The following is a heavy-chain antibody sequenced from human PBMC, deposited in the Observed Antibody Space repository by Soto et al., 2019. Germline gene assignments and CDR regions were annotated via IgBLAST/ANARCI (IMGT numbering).Heavy chain of an antibody. V-gene: IGHV4-34*01. CDR1: GGSFSGYY. J-gene: IGHJ4*02. Sequence: SETLSLTCAVYGGSFSGYYWSWIRQPPGKGLEWIGEINHSGSTNYNPSLKSRVTISVDTSKNQFSLKLSSVTAADTAVYYCARGGDSYGLYYFDYWGQGTLVTVSS. CDR3: ARGGDSYGLYYFDY. D-gene: IGHD5-18*01. CDR2: INHSGST.